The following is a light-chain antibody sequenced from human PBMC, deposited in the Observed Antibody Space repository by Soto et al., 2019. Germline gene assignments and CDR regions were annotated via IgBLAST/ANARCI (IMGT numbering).Light chain of an antibody. Sequence: QSVLTQPPSVSGAPGQRVTISRTGSSSNIGAGYDVHWYQQLPGTAPKLLIYGNSNRPSGVPDRFSGSKSGTSASLAITGLQAEDEADYCCQSYDSSLSVVFGGGTKLTVL. CDR1: SSNIGAGYD. CDR3: QSYDSSLSVV. CDR2: GNS. V-gene: IGLV1-40*01. J-gene: IGLJ2*01.